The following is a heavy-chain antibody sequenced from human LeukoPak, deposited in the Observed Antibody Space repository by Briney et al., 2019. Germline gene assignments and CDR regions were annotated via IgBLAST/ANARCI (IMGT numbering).Heavy chain of an antibody. J-gene: IGHJ6*02. D-gene: IGHD6-6*01. CDR3: ARISAGRYGMDV. CDR2: VYYTGST. V-gene: IGHV4-31*11. CDR1: GGSVTSGGYY. Sequence: ESGPGLVMPSQTLSLTCAVSGGSVTSGGYYWSWIRQHPGKGLEWIGYVYYTGSTYHNPSLKSRVTISPDTSKNQFSLKVSSVTAADTAVYYCARISAGRYGMDVWGQGTTVTVSS.